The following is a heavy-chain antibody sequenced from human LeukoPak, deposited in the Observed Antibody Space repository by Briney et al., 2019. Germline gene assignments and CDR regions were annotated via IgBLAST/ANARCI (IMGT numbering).Heavy chain of an antibody. Sequence: ASVKVSCKASGYIFTDYAIQWVRQAPGQGLEWMGWINAGNGKTKYSQKFQGRVTITRDTSASTAYMELSGLRSDDSAVYYCARARWTSTVTTYYLDFWGQGTLVTVSS. CDR2: INAGNGKT. CDR3: ARARWTSTVTTYYLDF. V-gene: IGHV1-3*01. J-gene: IGHJ4*02. CDR1: GYIFTDYA. D-gene: IGHD4-17*01.